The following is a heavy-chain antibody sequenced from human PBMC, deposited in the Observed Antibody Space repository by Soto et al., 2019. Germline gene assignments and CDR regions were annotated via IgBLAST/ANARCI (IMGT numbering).Heavy chain of an antibody. CDR3: ARWGGGSWYGYYFDY. CDR1: GGSISSSNW. D-gene: IGHD6-13*01. J-gene: IGHJ4*02. Sequence: QVQLQESGPGLVKPSGTLSLTCAVSGGSISSSNWWSWVRQPPGKGLEWIGEIYHSGSTNYNPSLQDRVTLSVDKSKNQSSLKLGSGPAADTAGYYCARWGGGSWYGYYFDYWGQGTLVTVSS. CDR2: IYHSGST. V-gene: IGHV4-4*02.